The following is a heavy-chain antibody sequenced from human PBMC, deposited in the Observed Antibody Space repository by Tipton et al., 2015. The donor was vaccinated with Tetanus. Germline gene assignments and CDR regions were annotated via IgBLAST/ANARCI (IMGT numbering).Heavy chain of an antibody. CDR3: ARANFDFSMKGPFDA. Sequence: TLSLTCTVSGASLRSGDYHWSWIRQPPGKGLGWLAYFSSSGSTNSNYSPKSRTPISRDTSKNQFSLKLAPVTAADTAVYFCARANFDFSMKGPFDAWGQGILVVVSA. J-gene: IGHJ4*02. D-gene: IGHD3-3*01. V-gene: IGHV4-61*08. CDR1: GASLRSGDYH. CDR2: FSSSGST.